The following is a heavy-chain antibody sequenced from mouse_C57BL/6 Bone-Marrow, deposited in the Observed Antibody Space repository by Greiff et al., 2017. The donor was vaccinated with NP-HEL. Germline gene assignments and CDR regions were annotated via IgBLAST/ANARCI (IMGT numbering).Heavy chain of an antibody. Sequence: QVQLQQSGPGLVQPSQSLSITCTVSGFSLTSYGVHWVRQSPGKGLEWLGVIWSGGSTDYNAAFISRLSISKDNSKSQVFFKMNSLQADDTAIYYCARKALYYGSSYGYLDYWGQGTTLTVSS. D-gene: IGHD1-1*01. CDR2: IWSGGST. V-gene: IGHV2-2*01. J-gene: IGHJ2*01. CDR3: ARKALYYGSSYGYLDY. CDR1: GFSLTSYG.